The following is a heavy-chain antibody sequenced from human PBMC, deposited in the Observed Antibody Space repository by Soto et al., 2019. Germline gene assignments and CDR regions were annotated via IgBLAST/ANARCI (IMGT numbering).Heavy chain of an antibody. CDR2: ISWDGGST. CDR3: AKDRSYYYGSGSYYYYYGMDV. D-gene: IGHD3-10*01. J-gene: IGHJ6*02. CDR1: GFTFDDYA. V-gene: IGHV3-43D*03. Sequence: LSLTCAASGFTFDDYAMHWVRQAPGKGLEWVSLISWDGGSTYYADSVKGRFTISRDNSKNSLYLQMNSLRAEDTALYYCAKDRSYYYGSGSYYYYYGMDVWGQGTTVTVSS.